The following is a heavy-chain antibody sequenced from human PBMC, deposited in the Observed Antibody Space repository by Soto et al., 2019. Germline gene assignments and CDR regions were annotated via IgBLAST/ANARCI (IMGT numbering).Heavy chain of an antibody. J-gene: IGHJ4*02. CDR1: GGTFSSYA. CDR2: IIPIFGTA. Sequence: SVKVSCKASGGTFSSYAISWVRQAPGQGLEWMGGIIPIFGTANYAQKFQGRVTITADKSTSTAYMELSSLRSEDTAVYYCARFVDTAMVRGYWGQGTLVTVSS. V-gene: IGHV1-69*06. D-gene: IGHD5-18*01. CDR3: ARFVDTAMVRGY.